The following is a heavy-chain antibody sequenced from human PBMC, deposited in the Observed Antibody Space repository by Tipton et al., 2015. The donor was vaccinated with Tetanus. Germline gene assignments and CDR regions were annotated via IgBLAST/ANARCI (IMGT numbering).Heavy chain of an antibody. J-gene: IGHJ5*02. CDR2: IYHSGST. D-gene: IGHD3-22*01. Sequence: TLSLTCAVSGGSISSGGYSWSWIRQPPGKGLEWIGCIYHSGSTYYNPSLKSRVPISVDRSKNQFSLKLSSVTAADTAVYYCARGDTMIVGVNWFDPWGQGTLVTVSS. CDR3: ARGDTMIVGVNWFDP. V-gene: IGHV4-30-2*01. CDR1: GGSISSGGYS.